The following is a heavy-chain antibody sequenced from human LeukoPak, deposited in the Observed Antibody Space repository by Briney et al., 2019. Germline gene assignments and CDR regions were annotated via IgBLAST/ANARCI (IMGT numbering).Heavy chain of an antibody. CDR2: IYYSGST. CDR3: ASSHSSGYGG. J-gene: IGHJ4*02. V-gene: IGHV4-39*01. Sequence: SETLSLTCDVSGDPISSYYWGWIRQPPGKGLEWIGSIYYSGSTYYNPSLKSRVTISVDTSKNQFSLKLSSVTAADTAVYYCASSHSSGYGGWGQGTLVTVSS. D-gene: IGHD3-22*01. CDR1: GDPISSYY.